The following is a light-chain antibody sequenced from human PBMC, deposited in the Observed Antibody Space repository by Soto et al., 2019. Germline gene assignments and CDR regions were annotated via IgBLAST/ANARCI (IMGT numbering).Light chain of an antibody. CDR2: DAS. CDR3: QQYGRSPLT. Sequence: NVSTQSPGTLSLSPGEGATLSCKASQYLSGPFLAWYHQRPGQAPTLHIYDASTRATGIPDRFSGSGSETAITLTISRLEPEDLIIYYCQQYGRSPLTFGGGTRVQIK. V-gene: IGKV3-20*01. CDR1: QYLSGPF. J-gene: IGKJ4*01.